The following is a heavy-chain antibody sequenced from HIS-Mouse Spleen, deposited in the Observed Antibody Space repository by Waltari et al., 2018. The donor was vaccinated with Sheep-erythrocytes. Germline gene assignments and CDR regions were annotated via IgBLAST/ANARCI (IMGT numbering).Heavy chain of an antibody. CDR3: ARDSTSDAFDI. CDR1: GFTFSSSS. J-gene: IGHJ3*02. Sequence: EVQLVESGGGLVKPGGSLRLSCAASGFTFSSSSMNWARQAPGKGLEWVSSISSSSSYIYYADSVKGRFTISRDNAKNSLYLQMNSLRAEDTAVYYCARDSTSDAFDIWGQGTMVTVSS. D-gene: IGHD6-6*01. V-gene: IGHV3-21*01. CDR2: ISSSSSYI.